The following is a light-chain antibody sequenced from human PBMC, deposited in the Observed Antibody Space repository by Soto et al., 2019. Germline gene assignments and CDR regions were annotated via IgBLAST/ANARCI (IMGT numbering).Light chain of an antibody. CDR2: DAS. J-gene: IGKJ5*01. V-gene: IGKV1-33*01. CDR1: QDITNY. CDR3: QQYDSVFT. Sequence: DIQMTQSPSSLSASVGDRVTITYQASQDITNYLNWYQQKPGTAPKLLTYDASNLETGVPSRFSGSGSGTDFTFTISSLQAEDIATYFCQQYDSVFTFGQGTRLEIK.